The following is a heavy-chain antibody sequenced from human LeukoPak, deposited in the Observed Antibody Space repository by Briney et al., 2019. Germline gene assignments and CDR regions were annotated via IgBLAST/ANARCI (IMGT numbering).Heavy chain of an antibody. D-gene: IGHD2-2*01. J-gene: IGHJ4*02. CDR2: IYWDDDK. CDR1: GYSLSTSGVG. CDR3: AHSYCSSTSCYGPFDY. Sequence: SGPTLVKPTQTLTLTCTFSGYSLSTSGVGVGWIRQPPGKALEWLALIYWDDDKRYSPSLKSRLTITKDTSKNQVVLTMTNMDPVDTATYYCAHSYCSSTSCYGPFDYWGQGTLVTVSS. V-gene: IGHV2-5*02.